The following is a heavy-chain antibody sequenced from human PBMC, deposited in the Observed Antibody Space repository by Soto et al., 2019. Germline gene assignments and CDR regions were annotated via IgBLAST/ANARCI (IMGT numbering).Heavy chain of an antibody. CDR2: MNPSRGNT. Sequence: ASVKVSCKASGYTFTSYDINWVRQATGQGLEWMGWMNPSRGNTGYAQKFQGRVTMTRNTSISTAYMELSSLRSEDTAVYYCASGIAGAGSNWFEPWGQGTLVTVSS. CDR1: GYTFTSYD. J-gene: IGHJ5*02. V-gene: IGHV1-8*01. CDR3: ASGIAGAGSNWFEP. D-gene: IGHD6-19*01.